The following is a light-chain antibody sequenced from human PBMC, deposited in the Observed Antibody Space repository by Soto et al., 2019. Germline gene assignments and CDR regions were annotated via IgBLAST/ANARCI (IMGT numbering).Light chain of an antibody. CDR2: GAS. Sequence: EIVLTQSPGTLSLSPGERATLSCRASQSVSGSYLAWYQQKPGQAPRLLIYGASSRATGIPDRFSGSGSGTDFTLTISRLEPEDFAVYYCQQYGSSPPWTFGQGTKVE. CDR1: QSVSGSY. CDR3: QQYGSSPPWT. J-gene: IGKJ1*01. V-gene: IGKV3-20*01.